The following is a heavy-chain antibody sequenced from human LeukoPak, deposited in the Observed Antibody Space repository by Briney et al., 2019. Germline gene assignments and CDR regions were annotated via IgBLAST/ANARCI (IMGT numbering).Heavy chain of an antibody. D-gene: IGHD6-13*01. CDR2: IIPIFGTA. CDR1: GGTFSSYA. Sequence: SVKVSCKASGGTFSSYAISWVRQAPGQGLEWMGGIIPIFGTANYAQKFQGRVTITADKSTSAAYMELSSLRSEDTAVYYCARGTSGIAAAGTNYWGQGTLVTVSS. CDR3: ARGTSGIAAAGTNY. J-gene: IGHJ4*02. V-gene: IGHV1-69*06.